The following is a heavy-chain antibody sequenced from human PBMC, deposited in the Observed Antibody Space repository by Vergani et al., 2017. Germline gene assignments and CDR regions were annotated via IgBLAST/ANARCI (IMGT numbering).Heavy chain of an antibody. V-gene: IGHV5-51*01. CDR2: IYPGDSDT. D-gene: IGHD1-26*01. CDR1: GYTFTNYW. CDR3: ARQGIVGAGPANCFDP. Sequence: EVQLVQSGAEVKKPGESLKISCKASGYTFTNYWIGWVRQLPGKGLEWMWIIYPGDSDTRYSPSFQGQVSISADNSISTAYLHWSSLKASDSAMYYCARQGIVGAGPANCFDPWGQGTLVTVSS. J-gene: IGHJ5*02.